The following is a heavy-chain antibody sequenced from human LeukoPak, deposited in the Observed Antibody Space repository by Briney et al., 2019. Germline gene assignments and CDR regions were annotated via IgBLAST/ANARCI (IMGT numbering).Heavy chain of an antibody. J-gene: IGHJ4*02. CDR3: ARDTMVRGVQQRGDY. CDR1: GGTFSSYA. CDR2: IIPIFGTA. Sequence: ASVKVSCKASGGTFSSYAISWVRQAPGQGLEWMGGIIPIFGTANYAQKFQGRVTITADESTSTAYMELSSLRSGDTAVYYCARDTMVRGVQQRGDYWGQGTLVTVSS. D-gene: IGHD3-10*01. V-gene: IGHV1-69*13.